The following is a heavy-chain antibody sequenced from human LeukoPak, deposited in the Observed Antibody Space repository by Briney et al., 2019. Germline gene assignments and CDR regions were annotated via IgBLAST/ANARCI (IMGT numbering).Heavy chain of an antibody. Sequence: GGSLRLSCTASGFTFSSYWINRVRQAPGKGLEWVANINQDGSEKNHVDSVKGRFTISRDNAKNSLYLQMTSLRAEDTAVYYCATAASITMPLDVWGKGTTVTVSS. CDR2: INQDGSEK. CDR1: GFTFSSYW. D-gene: IGHD3-10*01. V-gene: IGHV3-7*01. CDR3: ATAASITMPLDV. J-gene: IGHJ6*04.